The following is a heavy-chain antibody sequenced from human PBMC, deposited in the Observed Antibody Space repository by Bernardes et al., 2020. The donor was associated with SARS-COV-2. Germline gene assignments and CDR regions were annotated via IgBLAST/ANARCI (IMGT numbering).Heavy chain of an antibody. CDR3: ARGHGCDY. V-gene: IGHV3-48*03. Sequence: GGSLRLSCAASGFTFSSNAMSWVRQAPGKGLEWISYSTISGFNSDYADSVKGRFTVSRDNAKNSLYLEMNSLRAEDSGVYYCARGHGCDYWGQGTLVTVSS. CDR2: STISGFNS. D-gene: IGHD4-17*01. J-gene: IGHJ4*02. CDR1: GFTFSSNA.